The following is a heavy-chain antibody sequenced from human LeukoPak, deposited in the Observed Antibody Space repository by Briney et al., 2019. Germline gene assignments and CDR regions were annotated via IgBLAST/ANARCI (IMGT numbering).Heavy chain of an antibody. CDR2: ISGGGTTI. CDR3: ARDSWEMATMGLGF. D-gene: IGHD5-24*01. Sequence: GGSLRLSCAASGLIFSDYYMSWISQAPGKGLEWISYISGGGTTIDYADSVKGRFTISRDNTKNSLYLHMSGLRAEDTAMYYCARDSWEMATMGLGFWGQGALVTVSS. V-gene: IGHV3-11*01. J-gene: IGHJ4*02. CDR1: GLIFSDYY.